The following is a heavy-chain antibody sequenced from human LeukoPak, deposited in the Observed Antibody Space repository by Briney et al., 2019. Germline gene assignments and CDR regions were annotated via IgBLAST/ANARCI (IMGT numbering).Heavy chain of an antibody. CDR3: ARGQGTVTTH. CDR2: INHSGSA. V-gene: IGHV4-34*01. D-gene: IGHD4-11*01. Sequence: SETLSLTCAVSGGSFSGYYWTWIRQPPGKGLEWIGEINHSGSANYNPSLMSRVTTSLDTSKNHFSLNLSSVTAADTAVYYCARGQGTVTTHWGQGTLVTVSS. CDR1: GGSFSGYY. J-gene: IGHJ4*02.